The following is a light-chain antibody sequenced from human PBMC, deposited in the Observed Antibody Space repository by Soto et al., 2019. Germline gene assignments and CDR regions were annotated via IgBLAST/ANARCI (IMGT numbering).Light chain of an antibody. CDR2: SDN. Sequence: QSVLTQPPSASGTPGQRVTISCSGSSSNIGINTVNWYQQLPGTAPKLLINSDNQRPAGAADRFSGSKSGTSASLAIGGLQAEDEADYYCSSYINTNTLVFAGGTKLTVL. CDR1: SSNIGINT. J-gene: IGLJ2*01. V-gene: IGLV1-44*01. CDR3: SSYINTNTLV.